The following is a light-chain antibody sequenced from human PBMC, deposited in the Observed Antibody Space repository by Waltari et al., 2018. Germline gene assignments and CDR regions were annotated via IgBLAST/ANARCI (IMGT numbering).Light chain of an antibody. J-gene: IGKJ1*01. V-gene: IGKV1-6*01. CDR3: LHDYGYPRT. CDR2: VTS. Sequence: TQLTQSPSSLSASVGDRVILTCRASEDIRNDLAWYQQQPGKAPKVLIYVTSILHIGVPSRFSGSGSGTDFTLTITNLQPEDFATYFCLHDYGYPRTFGQGTKVEVK. CDR1: EDIRND.